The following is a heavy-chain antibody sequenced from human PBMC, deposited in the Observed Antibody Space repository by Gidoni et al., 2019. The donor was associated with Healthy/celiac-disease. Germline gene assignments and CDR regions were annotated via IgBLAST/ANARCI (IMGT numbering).Heavy chain of an antibody. D-gene: IGHD6-19*01. CDR3: ASGSQWLVPAPYDY. Sequence: QVQLVESGGGLVKPGGSLRLSCAAPGCTFSDYYMSWIRQAPGQGLEWVSYISSSGSTIYYADSVKGRFTISRDNAKNSLYLQMHSLRAEDTAVYSWASGSQWLVPAPYDYWGQGTLVTVSS. CDR2: ISSSGSTI. V-gene: IGHV3-11*01. CDR1: GCTFSDYY. J-gene: IGHJ4*02.